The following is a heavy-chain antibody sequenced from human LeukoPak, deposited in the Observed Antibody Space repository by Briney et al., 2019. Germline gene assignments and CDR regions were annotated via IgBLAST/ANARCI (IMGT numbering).Heavy chain of an antibody. Sequence: GGSLRLSCAASGFTFSSYWMSWVRQAPGKGLEWVANIKQDGSEKYYVDSVKDRFTISRDNAKNSLYLQMNSLRAEDTAVYYCARVGSSGYFSPYFDYWGQGTLVTVSS. J-gene: IGHJ4*02. CDR2: IKQDGSEK. CDR1: GFTFSSYW. D-gene: IGHD3-22*01. CDR3: ARVGSSGYFSPYFDY. V-gene: IGHV3-7*01.